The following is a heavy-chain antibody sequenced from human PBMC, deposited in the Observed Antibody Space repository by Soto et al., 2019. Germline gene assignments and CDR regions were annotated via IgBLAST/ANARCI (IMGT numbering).Heavy chain of an antibody. Sequence: ASVKVSCKASGYTFTSYGISWVRQAPGQGLEWMGWISAYNGNTNYAQKLQGRVTMTTDTSTSTAYMELRSLRSDDTAVYYCARGLRYFDWLLSGRAQFDYWGQGTLVTVSS. D-gene: IGHD3-9*01. J-gene: IGHJ4*02. CDR1: GYTFTSYG. V-gene: IGHV1-18*04. CDR2: ISAYNGNT. CDR3: ARGLRYFDWLLSGRAQFDY.